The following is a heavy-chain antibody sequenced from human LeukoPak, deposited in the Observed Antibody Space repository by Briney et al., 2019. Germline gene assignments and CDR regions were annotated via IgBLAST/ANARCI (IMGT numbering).Heavy chain of an antibody. CDR3: ARGPFTAGGNTIVGARRVLDY. CDR1: GGSVGSHY. CDR2: IYYSGST. Sequence: PSETLSLTCTVSGGSVGSHYWSWIRQPPGKGLEWIGSIYYSGSTNYNPSLKSRVTISVDKSKNQFSLKLSSVTAADTAVYYCARGPFTAGGNTIVGARRVLDYWGQGTLVTVSS. J-gene: IGHJ4*02. V-gene: IGHV4-59*02. D-gene: IGHD1-26*01.